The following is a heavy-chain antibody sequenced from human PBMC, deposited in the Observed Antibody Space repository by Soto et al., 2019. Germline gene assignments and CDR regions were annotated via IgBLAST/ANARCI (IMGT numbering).Heavy chain of an antibody. D-gene: IGHD2-21*01. CDR3: ARGDLGVAQRPLVH. Sequence: EVQLVESGGGLVQPGGSLRLSCAASGFTVSNNYMNWVRQAPGKGLQWVSVIYSGDSTYYADSVKGRFTISRDHSENTLYLQMNSLRVEDTAVYYCARGDLGVAQRPLVHWGQGTLVTVSS. CDR1: GFTVSNNY. CDR2: IYSGDST. J-gene: IGHJ4*02. V-gene: IGHV3-66*01.